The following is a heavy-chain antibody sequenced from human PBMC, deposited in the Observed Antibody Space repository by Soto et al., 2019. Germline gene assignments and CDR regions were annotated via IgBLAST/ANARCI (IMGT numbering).Heavy chain of an antibody. J-gene: IGHJ1*01. CDR2: IYYSGST. V-gene: IGHV4-59*08. D-gene: IGHD3-9*01. CDR3: ARSTDWSPVNLAD. Sequence: PSETLSLTCTVSGGSISSYYWSWIRQPPGKGLEWIGYIYYSGSTNYNPSLKSRVTISVDTSKNQFSLKLSSVTAADTAVYYCARSTDWSPVNLADWGQGTLVTVSS. CDR1: GGSISSYY.